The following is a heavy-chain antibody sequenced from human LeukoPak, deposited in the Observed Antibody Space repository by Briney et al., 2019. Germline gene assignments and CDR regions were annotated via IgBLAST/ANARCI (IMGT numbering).Heavy chain of an antibody. CDR1: GFTFSNYA. Sequence: PGGSLRLSCAASGFTFSNYAMTCVRQAPGKGLEWVSTISDSGSTFYADSVKGRFTISRDNSKNTLFLQMNGLRADDTAVYYCAKDWPSEWQQLPDYDAVDVWGQGTMVTLPS. J-gene: IGHJ3*01. D-gene: IGHD6-13*01. V-gene: IGHV3-23*01. CDR2: ISDSGST. CDR3: AKDWPSEWQQLPDYDAVDV.